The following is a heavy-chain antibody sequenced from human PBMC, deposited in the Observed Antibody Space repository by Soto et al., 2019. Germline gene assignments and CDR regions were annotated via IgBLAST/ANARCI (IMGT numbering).Heavy chain of an antibody. J-gene: IGHJ6*02. Sequence: GGSLRLSCAASGFTFSSYGMHWVRQAPGKGLEWVAVISYDGSNKYYADSVKGRFTISRDNSKNTLYLQMNSLRAEDTAVYYCAKDLGSYYDFWSDLIYGMDVWGQGTTVTVSS. V-gene: IGHV3-30*18. CDR3: AKDLGSYYDFWSDLIYGMDV. CDR1: GFTFSSYG. D-gene: IGHD3-3*01. CDR2: ISYDGSNK.